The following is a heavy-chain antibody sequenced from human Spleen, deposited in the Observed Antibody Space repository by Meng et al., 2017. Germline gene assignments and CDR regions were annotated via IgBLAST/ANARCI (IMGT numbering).Heavy chain of an antibody. CDR1: GDSISSSNW. CDR3: ARKGWLQPHFNS. Sequence: VKPQDSGPGLVKPSGTLSLTCAVSGDSISSSNWWSWVRQPPGKGLEWIGEIYHSGSTNYNPSLKSRVTISVDKSKNQFSLKLTSVTAADTAVYYCARKGWLQPHFNSWGQGALVTVSS. J-gene: IGHJ4*02. CDR2: IYHSGST. V-gene: IGHV4-4*02. D-gene: IGHD5-24*01.